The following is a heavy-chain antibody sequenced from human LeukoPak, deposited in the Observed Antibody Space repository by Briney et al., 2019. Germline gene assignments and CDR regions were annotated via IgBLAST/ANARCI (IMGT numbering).Heavy chain of an antibody. D-gene: IGHD2-15*01. V-gene: IGHV4-59*01. Sequence: PSETLSLTCTVSGDSISNYYWSWIRQSPGKGLQWIGYIYYSWSTNYNPSLKSRVTISVDTSKNQFSLKLSSVTAADTAVYYCARETCSGGSCFQFDFWGQGTLVTVSS. CDR1: GDSISNYY. CDR2: IYYSWST. J-gene: IGHJ4*02. CDR3: ARETCSGGSCFQFDF.